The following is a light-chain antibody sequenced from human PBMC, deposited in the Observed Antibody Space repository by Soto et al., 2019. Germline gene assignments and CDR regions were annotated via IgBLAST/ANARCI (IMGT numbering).Light chain of an antibody. CDR3: QQYGNSSWT. J-gene: IGKJ1*01. CDR2: GAS. Sequence: EIVLTQSPATLSLSPGERATLSCRASQSVGSYLAWYQQKPGQAPRLLIYGASSRATGIPDRFSGSGSGTDFTLTISRLEPEDFAVYYCQQYGNSSWTFGQGTKVDIK. V-gene: IGKV3-20*01. CDR1: QSVGSY.